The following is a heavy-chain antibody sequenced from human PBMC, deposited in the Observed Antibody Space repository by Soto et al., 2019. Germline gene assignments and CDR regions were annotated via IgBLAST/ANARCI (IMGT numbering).Heavy chain of an antibody. J-gene: IGHJ4*02. CDR1: GGTFSSYA. D-gene: IGHD1-7*01. V-gene: IGHV1-69*13. CDR3: AKTPVTGTPQYFDY. CDR2: IIPIFGTA. Sequence: SVKVSCKASGGTFSSYAISWVRQAPGQGLEWMGGIIPIFGTANYAQKFQGRVTITADESTSTAYMELSSLRSEDTAVYYCAKTPVTGTPQYFDYWGQGTLVTVSS.